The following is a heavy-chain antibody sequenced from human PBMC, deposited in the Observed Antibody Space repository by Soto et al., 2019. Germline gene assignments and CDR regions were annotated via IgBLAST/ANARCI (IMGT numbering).Heavy chain of an antibody. Sequence: EVQLVESGGGLVKPGGPLRLSCAASGFIFSSYTMTWVRQAPGKGLGWVSSISSSSSNIEYADSVKGRFSVSRDNANNSLFLQLNSLRAEDTAVYYCAREDYAGASPRFDYWGLGALVTVSS. CDR2: ISSSSSNI. D-gene: IGHD4-17*01. CDR3: AREDYAGASPRFDY. CDR1: GFIFSSYT. V-gene: IGHV3-21*01. J-gene: IGHJ4*02.